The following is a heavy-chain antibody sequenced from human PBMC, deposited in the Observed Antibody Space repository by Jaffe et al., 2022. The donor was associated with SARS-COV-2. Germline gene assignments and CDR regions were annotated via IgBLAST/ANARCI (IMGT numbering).Heavy chain of an antibody. CDR1: GFTFSSYA. J-gene: IGHJ3*01. V-gene: IGHV3-23*01. CDR2: ISGSGGNT. Sequence: EVQLLESGGGLGQPGGSLRLSCAASGFTFSSYAMSWVRQAPGKGLEWVSGISGSGGNTYYADSVKGRFTIFRDNSKNTLYLQTDSLRAEDTATYYCAKDGRYSGTYYDAFDVWGQGTLVTVSS. CDR3: AKDGRYSGTYYDAFDV. D-gene: IGHD1-26*01.